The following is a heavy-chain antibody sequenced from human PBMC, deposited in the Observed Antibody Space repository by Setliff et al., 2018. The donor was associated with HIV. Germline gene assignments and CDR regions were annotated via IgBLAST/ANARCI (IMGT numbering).Heavy chain of an antibody. Sequence: PSETLSLTCVVSGGSFSGYSWSWIRQSPGKGLEWIGEISQSGTTHYNPSLKRRVTISEDTSKSQLSMKLTSVAAADTAIYYCARGLYYDSKSLDYWGQGTLVTVSS. D-gene: IGHD3-22*01. J-gene: IGHJ4*02. V-gene: IGHV4-34*01. CDR2: ISQSGTT. CDR3: ARGLYYDSKSLDY. CDR1: GGSFSGYS.